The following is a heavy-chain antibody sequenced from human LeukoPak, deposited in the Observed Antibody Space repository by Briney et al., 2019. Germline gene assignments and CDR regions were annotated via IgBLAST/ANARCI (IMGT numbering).Heavy chain of an antibody. CDR1: GFTFSSYA. D-gene: IGHD5-18*01. CDR2: ISGGGGTT. J-gene: IGHJ4*02. V-gene: IGHV3-23*01. CDR3: AKGIQGYYYFDY. Sequence: HAGGSLRLSCAASGFTFSSYAMSWVRQASGKGLEWVSAISGGGGTTNYADSVKGRVTISRDNSKNTLFLQMNSLRAEDTAVYFCAKGIQGYYYFDYWGQGTLVTVSS.